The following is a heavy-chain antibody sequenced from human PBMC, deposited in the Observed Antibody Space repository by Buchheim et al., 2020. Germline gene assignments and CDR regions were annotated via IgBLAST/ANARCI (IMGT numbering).Heavy chain of an antibody. CDR2: IWYDGSNK. CDR1: GFTFSSYG. CDR3: ARDLSNYYDSSGYFAY. Sequence: QVQLVESGGGVVQPGRSLRLSCAASGFTFSSYGMHWVRQAPGKGLEWVAVIWYDGSNKYYADSVKGRFTISRDNSQNTLYLQMNSLRAEDTAVYYCARDLSNYYDSSGYFAYWGQGTL. J-gene: IGHJ4*02. V-gene: IGHV3-33*01. D-gene: IGHD3-22*01.